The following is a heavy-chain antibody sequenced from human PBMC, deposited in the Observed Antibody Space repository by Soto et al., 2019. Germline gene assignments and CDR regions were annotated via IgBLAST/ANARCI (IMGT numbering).Heavy chain of an antibody. CDR1: GFTFSSYT. V-gene: IGHV3-23*01. D-gene: IGHD5-18*01. Sequence: GGSLRLSCAASGFTFSSYTMSCVRHAPGKGLEWVSAISGGGGSTYYADSVKGRFAISRANSKNTLYLQLNSLGADDTAVYYCTRGSYWGGICGYGFGYWGQGTVDSVSS. J-gene: IGHJ4*02. CDR2: ISGGGGST. CDR3: TRGSYWGGICGYGFGY.